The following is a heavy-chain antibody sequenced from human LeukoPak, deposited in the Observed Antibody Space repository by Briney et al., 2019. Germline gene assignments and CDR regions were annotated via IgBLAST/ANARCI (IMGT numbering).Heavy chain of an antibody. CDR3: ARDGCGGDCYFGNWFDP. CDR2: INPNSGGT. D-gene: IGHD2-21*02. Sequence: APVKVSCKASGYTFTGYYMHWVRQAPGQGLEWMGWINPNSGGTNYAQKFQGRVTMTRDTSISTAYMELSRLRSDDTAVYYCARDGCGGDCYFGNWFDPWGQGTLVTVSS. CDR1: GYTFTGYY. J-gene: IGHJ5*02. V-gene: IGHV1-2*02.